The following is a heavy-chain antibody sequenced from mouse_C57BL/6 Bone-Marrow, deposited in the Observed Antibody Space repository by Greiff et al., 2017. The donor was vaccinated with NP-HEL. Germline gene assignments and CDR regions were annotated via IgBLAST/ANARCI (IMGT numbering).Heavy chain of an antibody. J-gene: IGHJ2*01. V-gene: IGHV1-59*01. Sequence: VQLQQPGAELVRPGTSVKLSCKASGYTFTSYWMHWVKQRPGQGLEWIGVIDPSDSYTKYNQKFKGKATLTVDTSSSTAYMQLSSLTSEDSAVYYCATPPEGYWGQGTTLTVSS. CDR2: IDPSDSYT. CDR1: GYTFTSYW. D-gene: IGHD6-1*01. CDR3: ATPPEGY.